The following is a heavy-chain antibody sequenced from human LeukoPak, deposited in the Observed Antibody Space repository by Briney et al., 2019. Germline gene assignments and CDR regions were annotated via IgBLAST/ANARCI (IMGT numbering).Heavy chain of an antibody. CDR1: GFTFSSYG. Sequence: GGSLRLSCAASGFTFSSYGMHWVRQAPGKGLEWVAVIWYDGSNKYCGDSVKGRFTISRDNSRNTLYLQMTSLRAEDTAVYYCARVLWFGEVLKGDAFDIWGQGTMVTVSS. CDR2: IWYDGSNK. D-gene: IGHD3-10*01. CDR3: ARVLWFGEVLKGDAFDI. V-gene: IGHV3-33*01. J-gene: IGHJ3*02.